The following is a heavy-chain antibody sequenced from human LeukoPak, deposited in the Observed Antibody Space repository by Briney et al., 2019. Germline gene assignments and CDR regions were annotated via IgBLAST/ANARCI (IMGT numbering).Heavy chain of an antibody. D-gene: IGHD6-19*01. V-gene: IGHV3-33*08. Sequence: GGSLRLSCAASGFTFSSYWMSWVRQAPGKGLEWVAVIWYDGNNKYYADSVKGRFTISRDNSKNTLYLQMNSLRAEDTAVYYCARDVTVAAETFDYWGQGTLVTVSS. CDR2: IWYDGNNK. J-gene: IGHJ4*02. CDR3: ARDVTVAAETFDY. CDR1: GFTFSSYW.